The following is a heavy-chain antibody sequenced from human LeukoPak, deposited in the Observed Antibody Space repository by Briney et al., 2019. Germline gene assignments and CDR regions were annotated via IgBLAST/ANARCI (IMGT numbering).Heavy chain of an antibody. CDR2: IIPIFGTA. V-gene: IGHV1-69*13. Sequence: SVKVSCKASGGTFSSYAISWVRQAPGQGLEWMGGIIPIFGTANYAQKFQGRVTITADESTSTAYMELSSLRSEDTAVYYCAREGWLQSPFDYWGQGTLVTVSS. D-gene: IGHD5-24*01. CDR3: AREGWLQSPFDY. CDR1: GGTFSSYA. J-gene: IGHJ4*02.